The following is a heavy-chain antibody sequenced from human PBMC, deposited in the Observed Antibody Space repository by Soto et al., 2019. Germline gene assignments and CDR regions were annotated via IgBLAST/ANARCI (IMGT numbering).Heavy chain of an antibody. V-gene: IGHV3-33*01. CDR3: ARENHGAFDI. J-gene: IGHJ3*02. CDR2: IWSDGSDK. Sequence: GGSLRLSCAASGYSFRSYGMHWVRQAPGRGLEWVALIWSDGSDKYHGASMKGRFTISRDNFKNPLYLQMNSLRDEDTAVYYCARENHGAFDIWGQGTVVTVSS. CDR1: GYSFRSYG.